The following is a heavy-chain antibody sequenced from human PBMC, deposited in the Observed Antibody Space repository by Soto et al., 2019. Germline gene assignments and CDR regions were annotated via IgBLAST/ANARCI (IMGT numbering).Heavy chain of an antibody. CDR3: AGGFSYGYIDH. D-gene: IGHD5-18*01. V-gene: IGHV3-53*01. CDR1: GFTVSSNY. J-gene: IGHJ4*02. Sequence: GGSLRLSCAASGFTVSSNYMSWVRQAPGRGLEWLSVIFAGGGTYYADSVKGRFTISKDNSKNRVYLQMNTLSAGDTAVYYCAGGFSYGYIDHWGQGTPVTVSS. CDR2: IFAGGGT.